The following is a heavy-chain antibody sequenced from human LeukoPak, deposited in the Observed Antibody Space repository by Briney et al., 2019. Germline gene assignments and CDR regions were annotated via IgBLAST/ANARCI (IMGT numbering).Heavy chain of an antibody. Sequence: GASVKVSCKASGYTFTGYYMHWVRQAPGQGLEWMGWINPNSGGTNYAQKFQGRVTMTRDTSISTAYMELSRLRSDDTAVYYCARDPARYFDFYYYYMDVWGKGTTVTVSS. V-gene: IGHV1-2*02. J-gene: IGHJ6*03. D-gene: IGHD3-9*01. CDR2: INPNSGGT. CDR3: ARDPARYFDFYYYYMDV. CDR1: GYTFTGYY.